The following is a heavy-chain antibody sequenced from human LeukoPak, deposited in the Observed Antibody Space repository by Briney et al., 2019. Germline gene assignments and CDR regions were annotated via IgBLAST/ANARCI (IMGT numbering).Heavy chain of an antibody. V-gene: IGHV3-23*01. D-gene: IGHD3-10*01. CDR1: GFTFSSYA. CDR3: AKDIIWFGELPVSFDY. Sequence: GGSLRLSCAASGFTFSSYAMSWVRQAPGKGLEWVSAISGSGGSTYYADSVKGRFTISRDNSKNTLYLQMNSLRAEDTAVYYCAKDIIWFGELPVSFDYWGQGTLVTVSS. CDR2: ISGSGGST. J-gene: IGHJ4*02.